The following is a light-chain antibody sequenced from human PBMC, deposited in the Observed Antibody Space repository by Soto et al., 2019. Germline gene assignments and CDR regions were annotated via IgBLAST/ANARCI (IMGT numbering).Light chain of an antibody. CDR1: QTISSW. CDR3: QQYQSSWT. CDR2: KAS. V-gene: IGKV1-5*03. Sequence: DIQMTQSPSTLSGSVGDRVTITCRASQTISSWLAWYQQKPGKAPKLLIYKASTLKSGVPSRFSGSGSGTEFTLTISSLQPDDFATYYCQQYQSSWTFGQGTQVDI. J-gene: IGKJ1*01.